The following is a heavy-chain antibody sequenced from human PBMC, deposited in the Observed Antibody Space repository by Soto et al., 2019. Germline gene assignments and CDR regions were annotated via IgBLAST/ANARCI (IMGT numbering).Heavy chain of an antibody. Sequence: SVKVSCKASGGTFSSYAISWVRQAPGQGLEWMGGIIPIFGTANYAQKFQGRVTITADKSTSTAYMELSSLRSEDTAVYYCARSESGTWIQLWFYWGQGTLVTVSS. CDR2: IIPIFGTA. V-gene: IGHV1-69*06. CDR1: GGTFSSYA. J-gene: IGHJ4*02. D-gene: IGHD5-18*01. CDR3: ARSESGTWIQLWFY.